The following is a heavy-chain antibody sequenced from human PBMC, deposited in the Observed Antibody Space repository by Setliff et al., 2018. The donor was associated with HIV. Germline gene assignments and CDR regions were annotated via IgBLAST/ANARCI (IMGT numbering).Heavy chain of an antibody. CDR1: GYRFTNYW. Sequence: GESLKISCKGSGYRFTNYWIGWVRQMLGKGLEWMGIFHPGDSDTRYSPSFQGQVTISADKSVTTAYLQWSSLKASDTAMYYCARRGGDYGDYGVDYWGQGTLVTV. CDR3: ARRGGDYGDYGVDY. J-gene: IGHJ4*02. CDR2: FHPGDSDT. D-gene: IGHD4-17*01. V-gene: IGHV5-51*01.